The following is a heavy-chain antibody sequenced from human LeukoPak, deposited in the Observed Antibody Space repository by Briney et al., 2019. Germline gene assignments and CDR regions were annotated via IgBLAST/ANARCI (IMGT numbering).Heavy chain of an antibody. CDR1: GYTFTSYG. J-gene: IGHJ4*02. D-gene: IGHD3-10*01. CDR2: ISAYNGNT. CDR3: ARLTMVRGVIIEVVY. Sequence: ASVKVSCKASGYTFTSYGISWVRQAPGQGLEWMGWISAYNGNTNYAQQLQGRVTMTTDTSTSTAYMELRSLRSDDTAVYYCARLTMVRGVIIEVVYWGQGTLVTVSS. V-gene: IGHV1-18*01.